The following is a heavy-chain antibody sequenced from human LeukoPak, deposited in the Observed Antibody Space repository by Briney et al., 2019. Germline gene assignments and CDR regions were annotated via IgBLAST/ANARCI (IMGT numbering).Heavy chain of an antibody. V-gene: IGHV3-11*01. CDR3: AKMRHIVVVTATAFDY. D-gene: IGHD2-21*02. Sequence: PSETLSLTCAVYGGSFSGYYWSWIRQPPGKGLEWVSYITNSGITIYYADSVKGRFTISRDNSKNTLYLQMNSLRAEDTAVYYCAKMRHIVVVTATAFDYWGQGTLVTVSS. CDR2: ITNSGITI. CDR1: GGSFSGYY. J-gene: IGHJ4*02.